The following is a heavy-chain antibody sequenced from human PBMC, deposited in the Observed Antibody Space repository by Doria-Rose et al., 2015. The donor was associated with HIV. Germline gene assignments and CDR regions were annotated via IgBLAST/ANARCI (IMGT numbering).Heavy chain of an antibody. J-gene: IGHJ4*02. CDR2: IVSDDER. V-gene: IGHV2-26*01. CDR1: GVSLSSPGMG. CDR3: ARIKSSRWYHKYYFDF. D-gene: IGHD6-13*01. Sequence: QITLKESGPVLVKPTETLTLTCTVSGVSLSSPGMGVSWIRHPPGKALEWLANIVSDDERSYKTSLKSRLTISRGTSKSQVVLTMTDMDPVDTATYYCARIKSSRWYHKYYFDFWGQGTLVIVSA.